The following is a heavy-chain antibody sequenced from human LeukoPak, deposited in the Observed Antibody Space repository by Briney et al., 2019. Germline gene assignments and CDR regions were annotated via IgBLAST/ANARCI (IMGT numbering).Heavy chain of an antibody. J-gene: IGHJ6*03. CDR1: GGSISSTSYY. D-gene: IGHD3-16*01. CDR2: VYSGGST. Sequence: SETLSPTCFVSGGSISSTSYYWGWIRQPPGKGLEWIGSVYSGGSTYYNPSLKSRATIFVDASKNQFSLRLTSVTAADTAVYYCGRHWGGNRNYYYYLDVWGKGTTVTVSS. CDR3: GRHWGGNRNYYYYLDV. V-gene: IGHV4-39*01.